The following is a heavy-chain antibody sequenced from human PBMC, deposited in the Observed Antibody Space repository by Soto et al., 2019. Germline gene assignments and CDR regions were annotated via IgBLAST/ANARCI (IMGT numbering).Heavy chain of an antibody. CDR3: ASKNYGDSVTPLQF. D-gene: IGHD4-17*01. V-gene: IGHV4-4*02. CDR1: SASISSTNW. Sequence: QVQLQESGPGLVKPSETLSLTCAVSSASISSTNWWNWVRQPPGKGLEWIGEIYHDGSTNYSPSLKRRVTISVDKSKNQFSLNLMSVTAADTAVYYWASKNYGDSVTPLQFWGQGTLVTVSS. J-gene: IGHJ1*01. CDR2: IYHDGST.